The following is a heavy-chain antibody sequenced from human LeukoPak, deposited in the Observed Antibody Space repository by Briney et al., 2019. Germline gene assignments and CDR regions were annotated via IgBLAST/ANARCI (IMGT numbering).Heavy chain of an antibody. V-gene: IGHV3-23*01. D-gene: IGHD4-23*01. CDR3: AKDARSSTVGDYFDY. CDR1: GFTFSSYA. J-gene: IGHJ4*02. Sequence: GGSLRLSCAASGFTFSSYAMSWVRQAPGKGLEWVSAISGSGGSTYYADSVTGRFTISRDNSKNTLYLQMNSLRAEDTAVYYCAKDARSSTVGDYFDYWGQGTLVTVSS. CDR2: ISGSGGST.